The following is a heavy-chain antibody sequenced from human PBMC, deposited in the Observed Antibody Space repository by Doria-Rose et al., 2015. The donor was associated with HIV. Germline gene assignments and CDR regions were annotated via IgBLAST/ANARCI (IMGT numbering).Heavy chain of an antibody. CDR2: ISCSGTT. CDR1: GDSISSGDSF. V-gene: IGHV4-30-4*01. J-gene: IGHJ4*02. D-gene: IGHD3-10*01. CDR3: ARARNYGFPHFFDF. Sequence: QVQLQESGPGLVRPSQTLSLTCTVSGDSISSGDSFWSWIRQHPGNGPEWIGYISCSGTTYYYPSLRSRLTRSLDASKNQFSLNLNSVTAADTAVYYCARARNYGFPHFFDFWGQGTLVTVSS.